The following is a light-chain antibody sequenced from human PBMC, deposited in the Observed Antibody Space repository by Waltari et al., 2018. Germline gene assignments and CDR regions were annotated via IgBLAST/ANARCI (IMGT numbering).Light chain of an antibody. J-gene: IGLJ2*01. CDR1: SRDVGGYNF. Sequence: QSALTQPASVSGSPGQSITISCSGTSRDVGGYNFVSWYQQHPGKDPKPVTYDCSKRPSGVSNRFPGSKSGNTASLTISGLQADDEADYYCSSYTSSSYVIFGGGTKLTVL. V-gene: IGLV2-14*01. CDR2: DCS. CDR3: SSYTSSSYVI.